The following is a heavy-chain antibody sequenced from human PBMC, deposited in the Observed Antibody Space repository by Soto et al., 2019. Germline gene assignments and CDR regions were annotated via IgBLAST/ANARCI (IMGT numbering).Heavy chain of an antibody. Sequence: QVQLVQSGAEVKKPGSSVKVSCEASGGTFSNYVISWLRQAPGQGPGWMGGISPIYDAANYARKFQGRVTMTADKSTSTAYLELIGLKSEDSAIYYCARYWTAGTFYGAFDVWGQGTMVIVSP. CDR3: ARYWTAGTFYGAFDV. CDR1: GGTFSNYV. D-gene: IGHD2-8*02. J-gene: IGHJ3*01. V-gene: IGHV1-69*06. CDR2: ISPIYDAA.